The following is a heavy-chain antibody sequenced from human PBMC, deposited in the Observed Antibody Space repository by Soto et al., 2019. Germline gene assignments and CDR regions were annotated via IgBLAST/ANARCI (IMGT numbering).Heavy chain of an antibody. CDR1: GFMFSTYL. CDR3: VGALTYEVPYYYYGMGV. D-gene: IGHD3-16*01. CDR2: IKQGGNEK. J-gene: IGHJ6*02. V-gene: IGHV3-7*01. Sequence: EVQLVESGGGLVQPGGSLRLSCEASGFMFSTYLMSWVRQAPGKGLEWVANIKQGGNEKFYVDSVKGRFTISRDNAKKSLFLQMNSLRPEDTAVYYCVGALTYEVPYYYYGMGVWGQGTTVTVSS.